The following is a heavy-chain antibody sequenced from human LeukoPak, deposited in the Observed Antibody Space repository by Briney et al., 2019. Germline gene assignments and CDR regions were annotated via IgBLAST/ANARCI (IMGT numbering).Heavy chain of an antibody. V-gene: IGHV4-39*01. D-gene: IGHD6-13*01. J-gene: IGHJ5*02. CDR2: IYYSGST. CDR3: PSGIAAAGRWVWFDP. Sequence: PSETLSLTCTVSGGSISSSSYYWGWIRQPPGKGLEWIGSIYYSGSTYYNPSLKSRVTISVDTSKTQFSLKLSSVTAADTAVYYCPSGIAAAGRWVWFDPWGQGTLVTVSS. CDR1: GGSISSSSYY.